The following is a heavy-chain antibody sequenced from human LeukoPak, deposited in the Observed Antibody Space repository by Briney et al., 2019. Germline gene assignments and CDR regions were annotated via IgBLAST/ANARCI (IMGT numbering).Heavy chain of an antibody. CDR2: INTNTGNP. D-gene: IGHD3-16*01. CDR3: ARAKRGMMAGRAIDY. V-gene: IGHV7-4-1*02. J-gene: IGHJ4*02. Sequence: ASVKVSCKASGYTFTGYYMHWVRQAPGQGLEWMGWINTNTGNPTYAQGFTGRFVFSLDTSVSTAYLQISSLKAEDTAVYYCARAKRGMMAGRAIDYWGQGTLVTVSS. CDR1: GYTFTGYY.